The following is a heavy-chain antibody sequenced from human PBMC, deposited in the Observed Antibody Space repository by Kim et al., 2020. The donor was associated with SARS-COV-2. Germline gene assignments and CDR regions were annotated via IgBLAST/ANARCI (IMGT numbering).Heavy chain of an antibody. CDR1: GFSISSW. D-gene: IGHD4-17*01. J-gene: IGHJ4*02. CDR2: INSDGSSI. Sequence: GGSLRLSCAASGFSISSWMHWVRQVPGKGMVWLSRINSDGSSIAYADSVKGRFTISRDNAKNTLYLQMDSLRAEDTAIYFCARDLDYRGFSFFHRWGQGTLVIVSS. V-gene: IGHV3-74*01. CDR3: ARDLDYRGFSFFHR.